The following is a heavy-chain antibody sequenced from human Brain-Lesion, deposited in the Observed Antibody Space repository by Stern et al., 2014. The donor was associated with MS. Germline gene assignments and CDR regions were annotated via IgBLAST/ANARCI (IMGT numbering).Heavy chain of an antibody. CDR3: ATLSPGAGGNYYRHFDY. Sequence: QMQLVESGAEVKKPGASVKVSCKVSGYTLTGFSMHWVRQAPRKGLEWMGGFDPEDGETIYAQKFQGSVTMTEDTSTDPAFMELSRLRSEDTAVDYCATLSPGAGGNYYRHFDYWGQGTLVTVSS. J-gene: IGHJ4*02. D-gene: IGHD1-26*01. CDR1: GYTLTGFS. V-gene: IGHV1-24*01. CDR2: FDPEDGET.